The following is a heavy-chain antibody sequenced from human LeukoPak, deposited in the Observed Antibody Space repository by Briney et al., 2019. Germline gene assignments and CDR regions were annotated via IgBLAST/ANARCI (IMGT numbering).Heavy chain of an antibody. CDR2: ISYDGSNK. CDR3: AKDRDYYDSSGYYSRGDAFDI. Sequence: PGRSLRLSCAASGFTFSSYGMHWVRQAPGKGLEWVAVISYDGSNKYYADSVKGRFTISRDNSKNTLYLQMNSLRAEDTAVYYCAKDRDYYDSSGYYSRGDAFDIWGQGTMVTVSS. CDR1: GFTFSSYG. J-gene: IGHJ3*02. D-gene: IGHD3-22*01. V-gene: IGHV3-30*18.